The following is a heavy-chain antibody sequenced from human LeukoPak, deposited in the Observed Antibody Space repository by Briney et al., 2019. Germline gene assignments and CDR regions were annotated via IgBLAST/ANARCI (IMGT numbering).Heavy chain of an antibody. CDR2: IYSSGST. J-gene: IGHJ4*02. Sequence: PSETLSLTCAVSGASVSGSNYYWGWIRQPPGKGLEWIGNIYSSGSTYYNASLQSRVTISIDTSKNQFSLRLNSVTAADTAMYFCAKSGGYGLIDYWGQGTRVIVSS. CDR1: GASVSGSNYY. V-gene: IGHV4-39*01. CDR3: AKSGGYGLIDY. D-gene: IGHD1-26*01.